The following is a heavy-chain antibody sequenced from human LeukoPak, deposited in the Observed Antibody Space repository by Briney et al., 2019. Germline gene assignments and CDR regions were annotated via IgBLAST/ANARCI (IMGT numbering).Heavy chain of an antibody. Sequence: GGSLRLSCAASGFTFSSYSMTWVRQAPGKGLEWVSYISSSSSTIYYADSVKGRFTISRDNAKNSLYLQMNSLRDEDTAVYYCARESDFWSGYYSRWGQGTLVTVSS. CDR2: ISSSSSTI. J-gene: IGHJ4*02. D-gene: IGHD3-3*01. CDR3: ARESDFWSGYYSR. CDR1: GFTFSSYS. V-gene: IGHV3-48*02.